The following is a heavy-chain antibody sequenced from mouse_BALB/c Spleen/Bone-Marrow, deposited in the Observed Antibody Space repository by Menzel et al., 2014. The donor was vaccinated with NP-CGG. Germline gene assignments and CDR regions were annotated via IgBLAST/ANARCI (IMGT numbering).Heavy chain of an antibody. Sequence: EVMLVESGGGLVKPGGSLKLSCAASGFTFSSYAMSWVRQPPEKRLEWVASISSGGSTYYPDSVKGRFTISRDNARNILYLQMSSLRSEDTDMYYCARVVYYDYDVWFAYWGQGTLVTISA. CDR2: ISSGGST. D-gene: IGHD2-4*01. V-gene: IGHV5-6-5*01. CDR1: GFTFSSYA. CDR3: ARVVYYDYDVWFAY. J-gene: IGHJ3*01.